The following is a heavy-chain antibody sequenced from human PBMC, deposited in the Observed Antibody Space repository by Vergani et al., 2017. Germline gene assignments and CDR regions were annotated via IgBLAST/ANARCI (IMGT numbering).Heavy chain of an antibody. V-gene: IGHV3-21*01. CDR3: ARLIVVVPAQLPAY. D-gene: IGHD2-2*01. CDR2: ISSSSSYI. J-gene: IGHJ4*02. CDR1: GFTFSSYS. Sequence: EVQLVESGGGLVKPGGSLRLSCAASGFTFSSYSMNWVRQAPGKGLEWVSSISSSSSYIYYADSVKGRFTISRDNAKNSLYLQMNSLKAEDTAVYYCARLIVVVPAQLPAYWGQGTLVTVSS.